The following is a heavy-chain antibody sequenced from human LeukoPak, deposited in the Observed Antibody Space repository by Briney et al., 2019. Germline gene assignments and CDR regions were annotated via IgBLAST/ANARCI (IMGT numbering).Heavy chain of an antibody. CDR1: GFTFSSYG. CDR3: ARILDSAWGELGY. CDR2: IRSDGSNK. J-gene: IGHJ4*02. D-gene: IGHD6-19*01. Sequence: GGSLRLSCAASGFTFSSYGMSWVRQAPGKGLEWMAFIRSDGSNKYYADSVKGRFTISRDNSKNTLYLQMNSLRAGDTAVYYCARILDSAWGELGYWGQGTLVTVSS. V-gene: IGHV3-30*02.